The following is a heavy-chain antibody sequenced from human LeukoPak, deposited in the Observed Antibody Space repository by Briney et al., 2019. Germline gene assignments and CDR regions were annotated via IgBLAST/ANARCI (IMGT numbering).Heavy chain of an antibody. J-gene: IGHJ5*02. V-gene: IGHV4-39*01. CDR3: ASPVGYGDYIHWFDP. CDR2: IYYSGST. CDR1: GGSISSSSYY. Sequence: SETLSLTCTVSGGSISSSSYYWGWIRQPPGKGLEWIGSIYYSGSTYYNPSLKSRVTISVDTSKNQFSLKLSSVTAADTAVYYCASPVGYGDYIHWFDPWGQGTLVTVSS. D-gene: IGHD4-17*01.